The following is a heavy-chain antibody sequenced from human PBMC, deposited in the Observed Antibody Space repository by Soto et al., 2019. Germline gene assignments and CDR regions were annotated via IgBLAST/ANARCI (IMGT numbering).Heavy chain of an antibody. J-gene: IGHJ4*02. CDR2: ISWNSGSI. CDR3: AKERLGYCSSTSCDGLDY. D-gene: IGHD2-2*01. V-gene: IGHV3-9*01. Sequence: GGSLRLSCAASGFTFDDYAMHWVRQAPGKGLEWVSGISWNSGSIGYADSVKGRFTISRDNAKNSLYLQMNSLRAEDTALYYCAKERLGYCSSTSCDGLDYWGQGTLVTVSS. CDR1: GFTFDDYA.